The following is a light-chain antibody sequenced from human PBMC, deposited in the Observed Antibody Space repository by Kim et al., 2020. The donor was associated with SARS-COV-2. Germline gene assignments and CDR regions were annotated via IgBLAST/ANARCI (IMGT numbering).Light chain of an antibody. CDR3: MYGTHWPPSFT. J-gene: IGKJ4*01. CDR1: QSLVFSDGKTY. Sequence: DVIMTQSPLSLPVTIGQPASISCRSSQSLVFSDGKTYLNWFHQRPGQSPRRLIYKVSNRDSGVPDRFSGRGSGTDFTLKISRVEAEDVGVYYCMYGTHWPPSFTFGGGTKVDIK. CDR2: KVS. V-gene: IGKV2-30*01.